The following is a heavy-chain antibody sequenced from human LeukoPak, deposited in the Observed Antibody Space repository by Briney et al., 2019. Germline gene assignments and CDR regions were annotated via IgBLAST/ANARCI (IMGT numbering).Heavy chain of an antibody. D-gene: IGHD4-17*01. Sequence: GGSLRLSCAASGFTFSSYSMNWVRQAPGRGLEWVSYITSSGSTIYYADSVKGRFTISRDNAKNSLYLQMISLRAEDTAVCYCARAGGYGDYIHWGQGTLVTVSS. J-gene: IGHJ4*02. CDR1: GFTFSSYS. V-gene: IGHV3-48*01. CDR2: ITSSGSTI. CDR3: ARAGGYGDYIH.